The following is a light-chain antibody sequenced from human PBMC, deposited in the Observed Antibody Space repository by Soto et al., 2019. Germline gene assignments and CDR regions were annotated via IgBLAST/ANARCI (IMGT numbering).Light chain of an antibody. V-gene: IGKV1-12*01. CDR2: PAS. J-gene: IGKJ4*01. CDR3: PQANSFPLT. CDR1: QGISRW. Sequence: DIQMTEAPACVSAAVGDRGTSTCRASQGISRWSACYQQKPGTAPNLLVSPASRLQSGDPSRFSGSGSGPEFTLTISNLQPEDFAPYYCPQANSFPLTGGGGTKVEIK.